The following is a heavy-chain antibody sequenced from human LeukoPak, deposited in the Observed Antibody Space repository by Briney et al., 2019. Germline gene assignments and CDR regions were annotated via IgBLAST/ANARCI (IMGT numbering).Heavy chain of an antibody. V-gene: IGHV3-21*01. J-gene: IGHJ4*02. D-gene: IGHD5-18*01. CDR2: IGSSGSYI. CDR1: GFTFSSYH. Sequence: GGSLRLSCEVSGFTFSSYHMNWVRQAPGKGLEWVSSIGSSGSYIYYADSLTGRFTISRDNAKNSLYLQMNSLRAEDTAMYYCARRATTERGHSYGLDFWGQGTLVTVSS. CDR3: ARRATTERGHSYGLDF.